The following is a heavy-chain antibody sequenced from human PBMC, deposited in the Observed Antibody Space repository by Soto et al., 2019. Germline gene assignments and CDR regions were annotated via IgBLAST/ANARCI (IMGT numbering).Heavy chain of an antibody. V-gene: IGHV3-23*01. Sequence: GGSLRLSWAPPGFTCSSYAMSWVRQAPGKGLGWVSAISGSGGSTYYADSVKGRCTISRGNSQSTLYLQMNRLRAEYTAVYSFATALAYSYENGMDVCRRRPTVTVFS. J-gene: IGHJ6*02. CDR2: ISGSGGST. D-gene: IGHD5-18*01. CDR1: GFTCSSYA. CDR3: ATALAYSYENGMDV.